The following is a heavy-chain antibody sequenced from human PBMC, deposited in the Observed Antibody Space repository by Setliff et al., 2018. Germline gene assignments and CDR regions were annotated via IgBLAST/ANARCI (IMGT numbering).Heavy chain of an antibody. CDR1: GESIGGYY. V-gene: IGHV4-34*01. CDR3: RQAVVGRDVFDI. D-gene: IGHD1-1*01. CDR2: ISHSGTT. Sequence: SETLSLTCVVNGESIGGYYWSWIRQSPGMGLEWVGEISHSGTTNYNPSLKSRVSISIDTSKKQFSLTLTSVTAADTALYYCRQAVVGRDVFDIWGQGTVVTVSS. J-gene: IGHJ3*02.